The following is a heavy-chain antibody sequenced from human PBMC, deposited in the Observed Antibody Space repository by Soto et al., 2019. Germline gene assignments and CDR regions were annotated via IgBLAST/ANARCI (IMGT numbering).Heavy chain of an antibody. J-gene: IGHJ4*02. CDR2: LYNSGST. CDR3: AREPSI. V-gene: IGHV4-59*01. CDR1: GGSIRSYY. Sequence: PSETLSLTCTVSGGSIRSYYWSWIRQAPGKGLEWIGYLYNSGSTVYNPSLKSRVTISVDTSKNQFSLKLNSVTAADTAVYYCAREPSIWGRGTLVTVSS.